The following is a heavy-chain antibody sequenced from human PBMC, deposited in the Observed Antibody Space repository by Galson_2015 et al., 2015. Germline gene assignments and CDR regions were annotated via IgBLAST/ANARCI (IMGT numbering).Heavy chain of an antibody. J-gene: IGHJ5*02. Sequence: SLRLSCAVSGLSFRNAWMRWVRQLPGKGLEWVGRIKSKSDGGSIDYAAPVEGRFAISRDDSKNTVYLQMNNLKTEDTAVYYCTIDHRSTYYGWSDPWGQGTQVTVSS. CDR1: GLSFRNAW. CDR2: IKSKSDGGSI. D-gene: IGHD1-26*01. CDR3: TIDHRSTYYGWSDP. V-gene: IGHV3-15*01.